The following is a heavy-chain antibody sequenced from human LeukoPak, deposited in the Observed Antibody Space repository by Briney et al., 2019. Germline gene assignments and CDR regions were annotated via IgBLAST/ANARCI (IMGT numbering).Heavy chain of an antibody. CDR2: IYHSGST. V-gene: IGHV4-61*05. CDR1: GGSISSSFYY. CDR3: ARGLLDGYTHPAAFDI. J-gene: IGHJ3*02. D-gene: IGHD5-24*01. Sequence: PSETLSLTCTVSGGSISSSFYYWGWIRQPPGKGLEWIGYIYHSGSTNYNPSLKSRVTISVDTSKNQFSRKLRSVTAADTAVYYCARGLLDGYTHPAAFDIWGQGTMVTVSS.